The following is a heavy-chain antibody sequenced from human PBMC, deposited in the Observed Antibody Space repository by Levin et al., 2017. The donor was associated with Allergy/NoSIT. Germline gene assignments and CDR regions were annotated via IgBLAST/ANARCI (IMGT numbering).Heavy chain of an antibody. CDR2: ISSSSSYI. CDR3: ARDRANYGDYDY. J-gene: IGHJ4*02. D-gene: IGHD4-17*01. Sequence: SCAASGFTFSSYRMNWVRQAPGKGLEWVSSISSSSSYIYYADSVKGRFTISRDNAKNSLYLQMNSLRAEDTAVYYCARDRANYGDYDYWGQGTLVTVSS. CDR1: GFTFSSYR. V-gene: IGHV3-21*01.